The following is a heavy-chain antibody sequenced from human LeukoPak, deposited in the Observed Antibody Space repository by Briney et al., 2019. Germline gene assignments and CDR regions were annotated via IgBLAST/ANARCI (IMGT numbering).Heavy chain of an antibody. J-gene: IGHJ4*02. V-gene: IGHV3-48*01. D-gene: IGHD1-26*01. CDR2: ISSSSSSR. CDR1: GFTFSSYS. Sequence: GGSLRLSCAASGFTFSSYSMNWVRQAPGKGLEWVSYISSSSSSRYYGDSVKGRFTISRDNAKNSLYLQMNSLRAEDTAAYYCARANSSGGYYFDSWGRGTLVTVSS. CDR3: ARANSSGGYYFDS.